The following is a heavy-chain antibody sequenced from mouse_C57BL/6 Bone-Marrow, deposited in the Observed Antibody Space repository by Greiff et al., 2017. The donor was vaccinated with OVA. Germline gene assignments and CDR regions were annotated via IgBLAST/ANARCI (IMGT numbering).Heavy chain of an antibody. Sequence: QVPLQQPGTELVKPGASVTLSCTASGYTFTSYWLHWVKQRPGTGLELLGDINPSTGGPNSTENFKRKAPLTVDKSSSTAYMQLSRLTSEDSAVYECARLLGDYWGQGTTLTVSS. D-gene: IGHD4-1*01. V-gene: IGHV1-53*01. J-gene: IGHJ2*01. CDR2: INPSTGGP. CDR1: GYTFTSYW. CDR3: ARLLGDY.